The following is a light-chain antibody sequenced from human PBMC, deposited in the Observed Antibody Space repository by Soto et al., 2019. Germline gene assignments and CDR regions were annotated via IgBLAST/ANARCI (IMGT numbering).Light chain of an antibody. CDR2: DIT. J-gene: IGLJ1*01. CDR3: FSYTSSSTYV. Sequence: QPVLTQPASVSGSPGQSITISCTGTSSDVGAYDYVSWYQQHPGKAPQLMIFDITNRPSGISDRFSGSKSGNTASLTISGLQAEDEADYYCFSYTSSSTYVFGTGTQLTVL. CDR1: SSDVGAYDY. V-gene: IGLV2-14*03.